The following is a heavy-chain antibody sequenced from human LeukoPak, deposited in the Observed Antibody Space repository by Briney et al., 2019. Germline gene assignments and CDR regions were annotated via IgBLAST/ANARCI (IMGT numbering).Heavy chain of an antibody. D-gene: IGHD7-27*01. CDR2: IYYSGST. CDR3: ACGDPALFDY. J-gene: IGHJ4*02. V-gene: IGHV4-59*01. CDR1: GGSIGSYY. Sequence: PSETLSLTCTVSGGSIGSYYWSWIRQPPGKGLEWIGYIYYSGSTNYNPSLKSRVTISVDTSKNQFSLKLSSVTAADTAVYYCACGDPALFDYWGQGTLVTVSS.